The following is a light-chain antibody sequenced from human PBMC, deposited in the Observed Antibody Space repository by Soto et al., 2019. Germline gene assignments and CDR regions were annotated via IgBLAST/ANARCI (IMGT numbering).Light chain of an antibody. CDR1: QIISSTY. CDR2: GAS. Sequence: DIVLTQSPGTLSLSPGERATLSCRASQIISSTYLGWYRQKPGQAPRLLIYGASSRATGIPDRFSGSGSGTDFTLTISSLQSEDFAVYYCQQYNHWPPCTFGGGAKVEIK. V-gene: IGKV3-20*01. CDR3: QQYNHWPPCT. J-gene: IGKJ4*01.